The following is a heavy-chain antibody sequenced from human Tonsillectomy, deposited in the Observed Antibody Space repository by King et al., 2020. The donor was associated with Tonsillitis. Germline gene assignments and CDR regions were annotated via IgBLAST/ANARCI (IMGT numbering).Heavy chain of an antibody. CDR1: GGSISSSTYY. V-gene: IGHV4-39*01. Sequence: QLQESGPGPVKPSETLSLTCNVSGGSISSSTYYWGWIRQPPGKGLGWIGSMFYGGSTYYNPSLNSRVTISVDTSKNQFSLNLSTVTAADTAVYYCARHSSLRPSFDYWGHGTLVTVSS. CDR2: MFYGGST. J-gene: IGHJ4*03. CDR3: ARHSSLRPSFDY. D-gene: IGHD3-10*01.